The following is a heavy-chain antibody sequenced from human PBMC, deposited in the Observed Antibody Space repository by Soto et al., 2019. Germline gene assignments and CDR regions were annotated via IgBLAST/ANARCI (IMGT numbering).Heavy chain of an antibody. CDR2: IKRNIDGGTT. CDR1: GFTFSNAW. D-gene: IGHD6-19*01. CDR3: TTVDAVVLN. V-gene: IGHV3-15*01. Sequence: EVQLVESGGGLVKPGGSLRLSCAASGFTFSNAWMSWVRQAPGGGLGWVGRIKRNIDGGTTDYAAPVKGRFAISRDDSNSILYLEMNSLRSEDTAVYYCTTVDAVVLNWGQGLLVIVSS. J-gene: IGHJ4*02.